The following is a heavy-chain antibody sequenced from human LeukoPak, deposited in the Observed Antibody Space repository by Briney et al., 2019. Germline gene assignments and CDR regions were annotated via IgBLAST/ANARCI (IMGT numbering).Heavy chain of an antibody. D-gene: IGHD2-2*02. CDR3: ARYCSSTSCYKPP. CDR2: IKSKTDGGTT. Sequence: GGSLRLSCAASGFIFSNAWMSWVRQAPGKGLEWVGRIKSKTDGGTTDYAAPVKGRFTISRDDSKNTLYLHLNSLKTEDTAVYYCARYCSSTSCYKPPWGQGALVTVSS. V-gene: IGHV3-15*01. J-gene: IGHJ5*02. CDR1: GFIFSNAW.